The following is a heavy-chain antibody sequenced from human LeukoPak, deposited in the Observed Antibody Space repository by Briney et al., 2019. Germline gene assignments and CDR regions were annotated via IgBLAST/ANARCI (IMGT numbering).Heavy chain of an antibody. D-gene: IGHD3-22*01. CDR3: AKARGLIGGAFDI. CDR1: GFTFDDYL. J-gene: IGHJ3*02. V-gene: IGHV3-43*01. Sequence: KPGGSLRLSCAASGFTFDDYLLHWVRQAPGKGLEWVSLIGWDGDTTYYADSVKGRFTISRDNSKNSLYLQMNSLRTEDTALYYCAKARGLIGGAFDIWGQGTMVTVSS. CDR2: IGWDGDTT.